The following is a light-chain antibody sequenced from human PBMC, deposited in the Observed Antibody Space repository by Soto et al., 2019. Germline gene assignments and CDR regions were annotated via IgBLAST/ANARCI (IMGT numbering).Light chain of an antibody. J-gene: IGKJ4*01. CDR3: QQNNKWPPVT. CDR1: QTISND. CDR2: GAS. V-gene: IGKV3-15*01. Sequence: EVVMTPAAAAVSVSPGEGVTLSCRASQTISNDLAWYQQKPGQAPRLLIYGASTRATGVLARFSGGGSGTEFTLTISSLQSEDFAFYYCQQNNKWPPVTFGGGTKVDIK.